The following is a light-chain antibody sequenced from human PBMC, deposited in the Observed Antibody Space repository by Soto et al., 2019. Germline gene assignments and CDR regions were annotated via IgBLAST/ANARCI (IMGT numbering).Light chain of an antibody. V-gene: IGKV3D-20*01. CDR3: QQYGSSPLT. CDR1: QSVSNSY. J-gene: IGKJ4*01. CDR2: DAS. Sequence: EIVLTQSPATLSLSPGERATLSCGASQSVSNSYLAWYQQKPGLAPRLLIYDASNRATGIPDRFSGSGSGTDFTLTIGRLEPEDFAVYYCQQYGSSPLTFGGGTKVEIK.